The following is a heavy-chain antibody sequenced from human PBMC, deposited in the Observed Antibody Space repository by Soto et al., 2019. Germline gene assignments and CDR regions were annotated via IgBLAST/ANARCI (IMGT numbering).Heavy chain of an antibody. Sequence: QVQLVQSGAEVKKPGASVRVSCKASGYTFPNYGISWVRQAPGQGLEWIGWISAYNGDTIYAQKLQGRVTMTTDTSTSTAYMELRSLRSDDTAMYFCALVPSYLPDDYWGQGTLVTVS. V-gene: IGHV1-18*01. J-gene: IGHJ4*02. CDR3: ALVPSYLPDDY. CDR2: ISAYNGDT. CDR1: GYTFPNYG.